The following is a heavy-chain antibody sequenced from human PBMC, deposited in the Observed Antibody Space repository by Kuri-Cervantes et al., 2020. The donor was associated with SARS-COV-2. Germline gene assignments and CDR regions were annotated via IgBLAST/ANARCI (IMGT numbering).Heavy chain of an antibody. D-gene: IGHD6-19*01. CDR3: ARDRGGIVVDPRRWFDP. Sequence: SVKVSCKASGGTFSSYAISWVRQASGQGLEWMGRIIPILGIANYAQKFQGRVTITADKSTSAAYMELSSLRSEDTAVYYCARDRGGIVVDPRRWFDPWGQGTLVTVSS. CDR1: GGTFSSYA. V-gene: IGHV1-69*04. J-gene: IGHJ5*02. CDR2: IIPILGIA.